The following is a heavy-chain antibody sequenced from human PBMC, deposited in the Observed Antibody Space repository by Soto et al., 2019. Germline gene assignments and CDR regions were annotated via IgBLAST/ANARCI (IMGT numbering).Heavy chain of an antibody. Sequence: GGSLRLSCAASGFTFSSYAMSWVRQAPGKGLEWVSAISGSGGSTYYADSVKGRFTISRDNSKNTLYLQMNSLRAEDTAVYYCAKVAYDYVWGSYRLDYYYYGMDVWGQGTTVTVSS. CDR2: ISGSGGST. CDR1: GFTFSSYA. J-gene: IGHJ6*02. V-gene: IGHV3-23*01. D-gene: IGHD3-16*02. CDR3: AKVAYDYVWGSYRLDYYYYGMDV.